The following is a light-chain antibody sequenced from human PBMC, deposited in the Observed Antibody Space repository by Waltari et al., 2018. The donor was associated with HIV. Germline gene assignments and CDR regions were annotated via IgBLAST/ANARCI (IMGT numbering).Light chain of an antibody. J-gene: IGLJ2*01. CDR1: SSDVGGYNF. V-gene: IGLV2-23*02. CDR3: CAYAGSTTYVI. CDR2: DVS. Sequence: QSALTQPASVSGSPGQSITISCTGTSSDVGGYNFVSWYQQHPAKAPKLMIYDVSKRPSGVSNRFSGSKSGNTASLTISGLQAEDEADYYCCAYAGSTTYVIFGGGTKLTVL.